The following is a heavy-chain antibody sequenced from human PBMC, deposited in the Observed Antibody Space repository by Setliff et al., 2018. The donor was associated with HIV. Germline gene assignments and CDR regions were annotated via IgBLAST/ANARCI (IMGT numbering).Heavy chain of an antibody. Sequence: PSETLSLTCTVSGGSIGSYYWSWIRQPPGKGLEWIGYIYTSGSTNYNPSLKSRVTISVDTSKNQFSLKLSSVTAADTAVYYCARGLSFYDPGWFDYWGQGTLVTVSS. CDR1: GGSIGSYY. D-gene: IGHD3-22*01. CDR2: IYTSGST. J-gene: IGHJ4*02. CDR3: ARGLSFYDPGWFDY. V-gene: IGHV4-4*09.